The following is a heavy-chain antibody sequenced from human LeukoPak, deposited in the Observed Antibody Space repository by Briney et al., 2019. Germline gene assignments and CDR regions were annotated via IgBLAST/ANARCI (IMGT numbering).Heavy chain of an antibody. J-gene: IGHJ3*02. CDR3: ARRKYYYDSSGYSRPSYDAFDI. CDR2: IYTSGST. CDR1: GGSISSYY. Sequence: SETLSLTCTVSGGSISSYYWSWIRQPAGKGLEWIGRIYTSGSTNYNPSLKSRVTMSVDTSKNQFSLKLSSVTAADTAVYYCARRKYYYDSSGYSRPSYDAFDIWGQATMVTVSS. D-gene: IGHD3-22*01. V-gene: IGHV4-4*07.